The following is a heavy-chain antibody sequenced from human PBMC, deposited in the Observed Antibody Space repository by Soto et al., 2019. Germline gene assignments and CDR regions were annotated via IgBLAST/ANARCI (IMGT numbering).Heavy chain of an antibody. V-gene: IGHV4-30-2*01. Sequence: SETLSLTCAVSGGSISSGGYSWSWIRQPPGKGLEWIGYIYHSGSTYYNPSLKSRVTISVDRSKNQFSLKLSSVTAADTAVYYCARSRDGYNQFDYWGQGTLVTVSS. J-gene: IGHJ4*02. CDR1: GGSISSGGYS. D-gene: IGHD5-12*01. CDR3: ARSRDGYNQFDY. CDR2: IYHSGST.